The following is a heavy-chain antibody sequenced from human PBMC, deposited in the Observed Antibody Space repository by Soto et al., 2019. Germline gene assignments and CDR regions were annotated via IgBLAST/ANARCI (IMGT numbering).Heavy chain of an antibody. D-gene: IGHD6-13*01. CDR1: DGSISSGGYY. Sequence: SLPLSHTCSVADGSISSGGYYCSWIRQHPGKGLEWIGYIYYSGSTYYNPSLKSRVTISVDTSKNQFSLKLSSVTAADTAVYYCARAVAQIAAAGTNWFEPWGQGTLVTVSS. CDR2: IYYSGST. V-gene: IGHV4-31*03. J-gene: IGHJ5*02. CDR3: ARAVAQIAAAGTNWFEP.